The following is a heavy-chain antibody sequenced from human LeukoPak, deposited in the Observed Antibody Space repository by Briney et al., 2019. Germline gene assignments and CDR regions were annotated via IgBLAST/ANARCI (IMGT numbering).Heavy chain of an antibody. V-gene: IGHV1-18*01. J-gene: IGHJ4*02. CDR2: INTYNSNT. CDR3: ARGWESDY. Sequence: GASVKVSCKASGYTFNSYGITWVRQAPGQGLEWMGWINTYNSNTNYAQKLQGRVTMTRDPFTSTVYMELRSLRSDDTAVYYCARGWESDYWGQGSLVTVSS. CDR1: GYTFNSYG. D-gene: IGHD1-26*01.